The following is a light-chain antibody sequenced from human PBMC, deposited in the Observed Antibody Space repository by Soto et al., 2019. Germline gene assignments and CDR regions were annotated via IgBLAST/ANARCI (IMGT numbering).Light chain of an antibody. V-gene: IGLV3-25*02. CDR1: ALSNQY. CDR3: QSADSTGVNGV. Sequence: SYELTQPPSMSVSPGQTARITCSGAALSNQYTYWYQQRPGQAPVLLIYKDSERPSGIPERFSGSSSGTTVTLTISGVQAEDEAAYYCQSADSTGVNGVFGGGTKVTVL. CDR2: KDS. J-gene: IGLJ3*02.